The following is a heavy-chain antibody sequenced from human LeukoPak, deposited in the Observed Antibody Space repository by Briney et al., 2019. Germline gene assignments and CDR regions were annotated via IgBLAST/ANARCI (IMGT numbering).Heavy chain of an antibody. Sequence: PSETLSLTCTVAGGSISPYFWSWIRQPPGKGLEWIGYISYSGSTNYNPSLKSRVTISVDTSKNQFSLQLSSVTAADTAVYYCARDDYRGVTNFDPWGQGTLVTVSS. CDR1: GGSISPYF. CDR3: ARDDYRGVTNFDP. D-gene: IGHD3-10*01. J-gene: IGHJ5*02. V-gene: IGHV4-59*01. CDR2: ISYSGST.